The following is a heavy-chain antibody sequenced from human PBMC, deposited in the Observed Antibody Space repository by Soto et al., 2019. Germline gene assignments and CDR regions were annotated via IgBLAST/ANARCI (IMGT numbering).Heavy chain of an antibody. J-gene: IGHJ4*02. CDR1: EFSISAYW. CDR2: ISGSGGST. Sequence: EVQLVESGGDLVQPGGSLRLSCVASEFSISAYWMSWVRQAPGKGLEWVSAISGSGGSTYCADSVKGRFTISRDNSKNTLYLQMNSLRAEDTAVYYCAKAIAAAGIPDYFDYWGQGTLVTVSS. D-gene: IGHD6-13*01. CDR3: AKAIAAAGIPDYFDY. V-gene: IGHV3-23*04.